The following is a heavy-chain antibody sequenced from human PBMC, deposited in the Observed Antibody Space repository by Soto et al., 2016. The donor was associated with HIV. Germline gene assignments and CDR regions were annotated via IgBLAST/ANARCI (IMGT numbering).Heavy chain of an antibody. CDR2: IYYSGST. CDR1: GGSISSYY. V-gene: IGHV4-59*01. D-gene: IGHD6-13*01. J-gene: IGHJ6*02. CDR3: ARXQQLVLTTYYYGMDS. Sequence: QVQLQESGPGLVKPSQTLSLTCTVSGGSISSYYWSWIRQPPGKGLEWIGYIYYSGSTNYNPSLKSRVTISVDTSKNQFSLKLSSVTAADTAVYYCARXQQLVLTTYYYGMDSGAKGQRSLS.